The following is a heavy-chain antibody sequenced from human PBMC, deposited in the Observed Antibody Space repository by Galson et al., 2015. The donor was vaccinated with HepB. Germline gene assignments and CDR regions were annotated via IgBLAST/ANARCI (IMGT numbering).Heavy chain of an antibody. V-gene: IGHV4-39*01. Sequence: SETLSLTCTVSGGSISSTRNYWGWIRQPPGKGLEWIGSIYYSGSMYDSGSTYYSPSLKSRVTISVDTSKNQFSLKLRSVTAADTAVYYCASQGLTSSFDYWGQGTLVTVSS. J-gene: IGHJ4*02. CDR1: GGSISSTRNY. D-gene: IGHD3-9*01. CDR2: IYYSGSMYDSGST. CDR3: ASQGLTSSFDY.